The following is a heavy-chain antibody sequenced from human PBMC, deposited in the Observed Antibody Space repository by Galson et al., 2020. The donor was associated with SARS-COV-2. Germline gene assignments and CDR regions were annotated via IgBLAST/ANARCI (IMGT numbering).Heavy chain of an antibody. J-gene: IGHJ4*02. Sequence: ETSETLSLTCSVYGGSFRDNWWSWIRHPPGKGLEWIGEITPSGSTNYYPSLKSRVTISFDTSKNQLSLKLSSVTAADTAVYYCAAHPDDFRYWDQGTLVTVSS. CDR1: GGSFRDNW. V-gene: IGHV4-34*01. CDR3: AAHPDDFRY. CDR2: ITPSGST.